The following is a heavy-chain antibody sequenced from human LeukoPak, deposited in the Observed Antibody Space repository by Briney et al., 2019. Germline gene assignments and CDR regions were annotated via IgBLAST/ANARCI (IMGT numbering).Heavy chain of an antibody. J-gene: IGHJ4*02. D-gene: IGHD6-13*01. CDR2: FDPEDGET. Sequence: GASVKVSCKVSGYTLTELSMHWVRQAPGKGLEWMGGFDPEDGETIYAQKFQGRVTMTEDTFTDTAYMELSSLRSEDTAVYYCATDLAAAGNFYFDYWGQGTLVTVSS. V-gene: IGHV1-24*01. CDR3: ATDLAAAGNFYFDY. CDR1: GYTLTELS.